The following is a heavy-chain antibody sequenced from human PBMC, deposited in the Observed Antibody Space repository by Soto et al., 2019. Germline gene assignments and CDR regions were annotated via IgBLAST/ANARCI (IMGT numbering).Heavy chain of an antibody. CDR2: IGGCGAAT. Sequence: EVQLLESGGGLGQPGGSLRLSCAASGFIFSHYLMIWVRQAPGSGLEWVSAIGGCGAATYYADSVKGRITISRDNSRNKIFLQMNSLRAEDTGVYYCAKGGTDRWTVAYWGQGTLVTVSS. J-gene: IGHJ4*02. CDR3: AKGGTDRWTVAY. V-gene: IGHV3-23*01. D-gene: IGHD2-8*02. CDR1: GFIFSHYL.